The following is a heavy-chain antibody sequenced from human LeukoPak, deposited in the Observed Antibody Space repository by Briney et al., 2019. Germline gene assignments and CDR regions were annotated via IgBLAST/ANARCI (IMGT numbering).Heavy chain of an antibody. V-gene: IGHV4-59*01. CDR3: ARQKLDHRGYYFDY. CDR2: IYYSGST. CDR1: GGSISSYY. Sequence: SETLSLTCTVSGGSISSYYWSWIRQPPGKGLEWIGYIYYSGSTNYNPSLKSRVTISVDTSKNQFSLKLSSVTAADTAVYYCARQKLDHRGYYFDYWGQGTLVTVSS. J-gene: IGHJ4*02. D-gene: IGHD1-1*01.